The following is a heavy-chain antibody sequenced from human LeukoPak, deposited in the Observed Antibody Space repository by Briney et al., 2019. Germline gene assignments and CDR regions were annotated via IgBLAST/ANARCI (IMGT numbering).Heavy chain of an antibody. J-gene: IGHJ4*02. V-gene: IGHV4-39*01. Sequence: SETLSLTCTVSGGSISSYYWGWIRQPPGKGLEWIGSIYYSGSTYYNPSLKSRVTISVDTSKNQFSLKLSSVTAADTAVYYCARQVWYNWNEGLYFDYWGQGTLVTVSS. D-gene: IGHD1-20*01. CDR3: ARQVWYNWNEGLYFDY. CDR2: IYYSGST. CDR1: GGSISSYY.